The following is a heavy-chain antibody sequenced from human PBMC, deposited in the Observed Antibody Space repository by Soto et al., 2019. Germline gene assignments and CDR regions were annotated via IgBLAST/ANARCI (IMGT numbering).Heavy chain of an antibody. CDR2: INAVKGRT. J-gene: IGHJ4*02. CDR1: GYTFTSYA. V-gene: IGHV1-3*01. Sequence: ASVKVSCKASGYTFTSYAMHWVRQAPGQGLEWMGIINAVKGRTKYAQKFQGRVTMTRDTSTSTVYMELSSLRSDDTAVYYCARTYCAADCPRRDFDYWGQGTLVTVSS. CDR3: ARTYCAADCPRRDFDY. D-gene: IGHD2-21*02.